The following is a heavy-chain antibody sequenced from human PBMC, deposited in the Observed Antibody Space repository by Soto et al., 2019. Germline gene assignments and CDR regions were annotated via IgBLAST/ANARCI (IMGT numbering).Heavy chain of an antibody. CDR2: IIPIFGTA. J-gene: IGHJ5*02. D-gene: IGHD6-13*01. CDR1: GGTFSSYA. CDR3: ARDPGLAPGLLAAAGKVWFDP. Sequence: SVKVSCKASGGTFSSYAISWVRQAPGQGLEWMGGIIPIFGTANYAQKFQGRVTITADESTSTAYMELSSLRSEDTAVCYCARDPGLAPGLLAAAGKVWFDPWGQGTLVTVSS. V-gene: IGHV1-69*13.